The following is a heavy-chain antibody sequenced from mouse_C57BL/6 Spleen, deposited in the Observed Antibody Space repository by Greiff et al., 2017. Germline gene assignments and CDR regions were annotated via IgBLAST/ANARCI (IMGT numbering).Heavy chain of an antibody. D-gene: IGHD1-1*01. Sequence: EVQRLESGEGLVKPGGSLTLSCAASGFTFSSYAMSWVRQTPEKRLEWVAYISSGGDYIYYADTVKGRFTISRDNARNTLYLQMSSLKSEDTAMYYCTRGPYGSSYYAMDYWGQGTSVTVSS. CDR3: TRGPYGSSYYAMDY. CDR2: ISSGGDYI. CDR1: GFTFSSYA. J-gene: IGHJ4*01. V-gene: IGHV5-9-1*02.